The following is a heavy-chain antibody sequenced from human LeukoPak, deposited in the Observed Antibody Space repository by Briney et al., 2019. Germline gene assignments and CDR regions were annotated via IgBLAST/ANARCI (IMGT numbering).Heavy chain of an antibody. J-gene: IGHJ6*03. CDR3: AKSGIAVAGTKYYYCYMDV. CDR1: GFTFSSYG. CDR2: ISGSGGST. Sequence: GGSLRLSCAASGFTFSSYGMSWVRQAPGKGLEWVSAISGSGGSTYYADSVKGRFTISRDNSKNTLYLQMNSLRAEDTAVYYCAKSGIAVAGTKYYYCYMDVWGKGTTVTVSS. D-gene: IGHD6-19*01. V-gene: IGHV3-23*01.